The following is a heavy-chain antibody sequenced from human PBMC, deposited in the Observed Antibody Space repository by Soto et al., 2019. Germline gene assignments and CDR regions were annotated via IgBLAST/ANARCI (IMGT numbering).Heavy chain of an antibody. Sequence: EVHLLGSGGDLVKPGGSLRLSCEVSGFTFNNFAMSWVRQSPGKGLEWVSTTSSDGDLRHYAESVKGRFTISRDNSKSSLFLQMNSLRAEDTALYFCAKVRQRFLDILTGATNFDSWGQGTLVTVSS. J-gene: IGHJ4*02. CDR3: AKVRQRFLDILTGATNFDS. CDR1: GFTFNNFA. D-gene: IGHD3-9*01. V-gene: IGHV3-23*01. CDR2: TSSDGDLR.